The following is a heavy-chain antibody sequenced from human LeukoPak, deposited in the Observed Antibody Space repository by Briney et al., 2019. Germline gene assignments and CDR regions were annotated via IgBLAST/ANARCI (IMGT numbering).Heavy chain of an antibody. D-gene: IGHD1-26*01. V-gene: IGHV4-34*01. J-gene: IGHJ4*02. CDR3: ARVLSGSRIFDY. CDR1: GGSFSGHY. Sequence: SETLSLTCAVYGGSFSGHYWSWIRQPPGKGLEWIGSIYHSGSTYYNPSLKSRVTISVDTSKNQFSLKLSSVTAADTAVYYCARVLSGSRIFDYWGQGTLVTVSS. CDR2: IYHSGST.